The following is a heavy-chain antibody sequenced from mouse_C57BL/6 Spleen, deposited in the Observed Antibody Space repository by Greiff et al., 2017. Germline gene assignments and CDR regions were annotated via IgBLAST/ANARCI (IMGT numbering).Heavy chain of an antibody. V-gene: IGHV1-81*01. CDR2: IYPRSGNT. Sequence: QVQLQQSGAELARPGASVKLSCKASGYTFTSYGISWVKQRTGQGLEWIGEIYPRSGNTYYNEKFKGKATLTADKSSSTAYMELRSLTSEGSAVYFCARGGSDGSSYGYFDVWGTGTTVTVSS. D-gene: IGHD1-1*01. J-gene: IGHJ1*03. CDR1: GYTFTSYG. CDR3: ARGGSDGSSYGYFDV.